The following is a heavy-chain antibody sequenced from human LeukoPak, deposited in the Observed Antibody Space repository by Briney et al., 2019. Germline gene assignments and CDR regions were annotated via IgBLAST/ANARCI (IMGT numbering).Heavy chain of an antibody. CDR3: ARAYGSGSYPLQRKYYFDY. V-gene: IGHV4-34*01. J-gene: IGHJ4*02. Sequence: SETLSLTCAVYGGSFSGYYWSWIRQPPGKGLEWIGEINHSGSTNYNPSLKSRVTISVDTSKNQFSLKLSSVPAADTAVYYCARAYGSGSYPLQRKYYFDYWGQGTLVTVSS. CDR2: INHSGST. CDR1: GGSFSGYY. D-gene: IGHD3-10*01.